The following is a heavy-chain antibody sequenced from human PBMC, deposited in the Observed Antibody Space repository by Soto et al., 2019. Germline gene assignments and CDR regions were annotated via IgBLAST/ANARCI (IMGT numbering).Heavy chain of an antibody. CDR3: ARTEYYDSWGGYSTYPGHFDY. Sequence: ASVKVSCKASGYTFTSYGISWVRQAPGQGLEWMGWISAYNGNTNYAQKLQGRVTMTTDTSTSTAYMELRSLRSDDTAVYYCARTEYYDSWGGYSTYPGHFDYWGQGTQVTVSS. V-gene: IGHV1-18*04. CDR2: ISAYNGNT. J-gene: IGHJ4*02. CDR1: GYTFTSYG. D-gene: IGHD3-3*01.